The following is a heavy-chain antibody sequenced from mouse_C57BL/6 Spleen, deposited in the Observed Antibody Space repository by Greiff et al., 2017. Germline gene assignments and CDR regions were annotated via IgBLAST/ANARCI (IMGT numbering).Heavy chain of an antibody. Sequence: VQVVESGPGLVQPSQSLSITCTVSGFSLTSYGVHWVRQSPGKGLEWLGVIWRGGSTDYNAAFMSRLSITKDNSKSQVFFKMNSLQADDTAIYYCARYDYDGDYFDYWGQGTTLTVSS. J-gene: IGHJ2*01. CDR1: GFSLTSYG. CDR2: IWRGGST. D-gene: IGHD2-4*01. V-gene: IGHV2-5*01. CDR3: ARYDYDGDYFDY.